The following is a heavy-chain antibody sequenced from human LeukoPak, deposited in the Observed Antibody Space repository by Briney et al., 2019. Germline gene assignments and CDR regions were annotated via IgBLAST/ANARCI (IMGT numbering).Heavy chain of an antibody. CDR1: GFTVSSNY. J-gene: IGHJ3*02. CDR3: ASLPRDSGSYYWPDAFDI. Sequence: GGSLRLSCAASGFTVSSNYMSWVRQAPGKGLEWVSVIYSGGSTYYADSVKGRFTISRDNSKNTLYLQMNSLRAEDTAVYYCASLPRDSGSYYWPDAFDIWGQGTMVTVSS. CDR2: IYSGGST. D-gene: IGHD3-10*01. V-gene: IGHV3-66*01.